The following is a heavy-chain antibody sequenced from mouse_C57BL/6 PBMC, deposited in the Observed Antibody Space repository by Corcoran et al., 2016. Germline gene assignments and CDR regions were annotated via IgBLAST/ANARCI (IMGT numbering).Heavy chain of an antibody. V-gene: IGHV1-26*01. CDR1: GYTFTDYY. D-gene: IGHD2-3*01. CDR2: INPNNGGT. CDR3: ARGGYYPFAY. Sequence: EVQLQQSGPELVKPGASVKISCKASGYTFTDYYMNWVKQSHGKSLEWIGDINPNNGGTSYNQKFKGKATLTVDKSSSTAYMALRSLTSEDSAVYYCARGGYYPFAYWGQGTLVTVSA. J-gene: IGHJ3*01.